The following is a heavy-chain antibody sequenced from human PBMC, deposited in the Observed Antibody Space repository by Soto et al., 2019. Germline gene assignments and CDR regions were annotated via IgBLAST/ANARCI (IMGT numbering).Heavy chain of an antibody. CDR1: GYSFTSYW. J-gene: IGHJ3*02. Sequence: GESLKISWKGSGYSFTSYWIGWVRQMPGKGLEWMGIIYPGDSDTRYSPSFQGQVTISADKSISTAYLQWSSLKASDTAMHYCARPGDIVVVPAALDAFDIWGQGTMVTVSS. CDR2: IYPGDSDT. V-gene: IGHV5-51*01. CDR3: ARPGDIVVVPAALDAFDI. D-gene: IGHD2-2*01.